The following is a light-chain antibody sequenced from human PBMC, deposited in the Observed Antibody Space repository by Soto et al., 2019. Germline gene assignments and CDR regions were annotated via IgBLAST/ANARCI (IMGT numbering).Light chain of an antibody. CDR3: SSYTSSAPFYV. J-gene: IGLJ1*01. Sequence: QSALTQPASVSGSPGQSITISCTGASTDVDGYDYVSWYQQHPGQAPKLMIYDVNNRPSGVSYRFSGSKSGDTASLTISGLQAEDDADYYCSSYTSSAPFYVFGTGTKVPVL. CDR1: STDVDGYDY. CDR2: DVN. V-gene: IGLV2-14*03.